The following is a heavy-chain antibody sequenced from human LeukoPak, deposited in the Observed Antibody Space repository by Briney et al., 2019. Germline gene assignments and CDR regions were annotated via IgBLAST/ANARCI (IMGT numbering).Heavy chain of an antibody. J-gene: IGHJ4*02. D-gene: IGHD5-12*01. CDR3: AKLRGDYDSRGGDY. Sequence: GGSLRLSCAASGFTFSSYWMSWVRQAPGKGLEWVANIKQDGSEKYYVDSVKGRFTISRDNAKNSLYLQMNSLRAEDTAVYYCAKLRGDYDSRGGDYWGQGTLVTVSS. CDR1: GFTFSSYW. V-gene: IGHV3-7*01. CDR2: IKQDGSEK.